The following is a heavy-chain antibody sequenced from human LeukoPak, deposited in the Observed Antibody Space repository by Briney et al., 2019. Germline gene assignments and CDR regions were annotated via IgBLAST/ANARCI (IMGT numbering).Heavy chain of an antibody. CDR3: ARKRGIVGATLHFDY. J-gene: IGHJ4*02. CDR1: GYSISSGYY. Sequence: PSETLSLTCTVSGYSISSGYYWGWIRQPPGKGLEWIGSIYHSGSTYYNPSLKSRVTISVDTSKNQFSLKLSSVTAADTAVYYCARKRGIVGATLHFDYWGQGTLVTVSS. D-gene: IGHD1-26*01. V-gene: IGHV4-38-2*02. CDR2: IYHSGST.